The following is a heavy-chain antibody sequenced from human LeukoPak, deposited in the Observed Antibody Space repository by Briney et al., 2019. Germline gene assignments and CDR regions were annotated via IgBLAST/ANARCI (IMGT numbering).Heavy chain of an antibody. D-gene: IGHD2-21*02. J-gene: IGHJ5*01. Sequence: PGGSLRLSCAASGFTFSTFGMHWIRQAPGKGLEWVAFIRYGGTNKQYLDSVKARFTISRDNSNNMLYLQMNSLRPEDTGVYYCAKDRAFGDYFESWGQGTLVTVSS. V-gene: IGHV3-30*02. CDR3: AKDRAFGDYFES. CDR1: GFTFSTFG. CDR2: IRYGGTNK.